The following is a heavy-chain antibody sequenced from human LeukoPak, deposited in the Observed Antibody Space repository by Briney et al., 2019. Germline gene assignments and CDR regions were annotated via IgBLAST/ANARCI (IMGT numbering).Heavy chain of an antibody. V-gene: IGHV3-48*01. Sequence: GGSLRLSCAASGFTFSSYSMNWVRQAPGKGLEWVSYISSSSSTIYYADSVKGRFTISRDNAKNSLYLQMNSLRAEDTAVYYCARNRVCPIDYGMDVWGQGTTVTVSS. CDR1: GFTFSSYS. J-gene: IGHJ6*02. CDR3: ARNRVCPIDYGMDV. CDR2: ISSSSSTI. D-gene: IGHD2-2*01.